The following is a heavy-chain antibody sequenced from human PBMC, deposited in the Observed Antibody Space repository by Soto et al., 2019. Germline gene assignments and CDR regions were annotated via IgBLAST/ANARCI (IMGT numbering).Heavy chain of an antibody. J-gene: IGHJ6*02. CDR1: GFAFSSFS. CDR3: TRDPLRVSLSQTYGMDV. Sequence: GGSLRVSCAASGFAFSSFSMNWVRQAPGKGLEWISYISSTTTTIYYADSVKGRFTISRDSAENSLYLQMNSLRDEDTAVYYCTRDPLRVSLSQTYGMDVWGQGTTVTVSS. D-gene: IGHD2-8*01. V-gene: IGHV3-48*02. CDR2: ISSTTTTI.